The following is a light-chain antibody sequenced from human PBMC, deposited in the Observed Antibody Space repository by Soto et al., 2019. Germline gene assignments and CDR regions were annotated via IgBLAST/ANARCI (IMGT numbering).Light chain of an antibody. CDR3: QQYNSYPIT. CDR2: EAS. J-gene: IGKJ5*01. Sequence: DVQMTQSPATLSASVGDIVTIACRASHTISRWLTWYQQKPGKAPKLLIYEASNLQSGVPSRFSGSGSGTEFALTISGLQPDDFASYYCQQYNSYPITFGHVTRLEFK. V-gene: IGKV1-5*01. CDR1: HTISRW.